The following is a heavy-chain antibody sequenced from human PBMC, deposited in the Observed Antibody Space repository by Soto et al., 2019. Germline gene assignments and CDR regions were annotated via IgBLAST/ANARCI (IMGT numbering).Heavy chain of an antibody. CDR1: GFTFSSYS. CDR3: ARPGGWPNYYYYYGMDV. V-gene: IGHV3-21*01. J-gene: IGHJ6*02. Sequence: PGGSLRLSCAASGFTFSSYSMNWVRQAPGKGLECVSSISSSSSYIYYADSVKGRFTISRDNAKNSLYLQMNSLRAEDTAVYYCARPGGWPNYYYYYGMDVWGQGTTVTVSS. D-gene: IGHD6-19*01. CDR2: ISSSSSYI.